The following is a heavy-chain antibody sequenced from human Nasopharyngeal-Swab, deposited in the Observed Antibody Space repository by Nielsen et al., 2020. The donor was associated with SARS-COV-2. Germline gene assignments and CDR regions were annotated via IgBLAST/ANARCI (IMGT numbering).Heavy chain of an antibody. CDR2: ISSSSSYI. D-gene: IGHD2-2*01. CDR1: GFTFSSYS. CDR3: AKDLIVVVPAAMDVHWFDP. Sequence: GESLKIYCAASGFTFSSYSMNWVRQAPGKGLEWVSSISSSSSYIYYADSVKGRFTISRDNAKNSLYLQMNSLRAEATAVYYCAKDLIVVVPAAMDVHWFDPWGQGTLVTVSS. J-gene: IGHJ5*02. V-gene: IGHV3-21*01.